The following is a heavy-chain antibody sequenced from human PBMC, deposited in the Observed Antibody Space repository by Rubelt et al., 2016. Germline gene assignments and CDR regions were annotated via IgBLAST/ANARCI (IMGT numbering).Heavy chain of an antibody. Sequence: QVQLVQSGAEVKKPGASVKVSCTASGYTFTSYYMHWVRQAPGQGLEWMGIINPSGGSTSYAQKFQGRVTITADKSTSTAYMELSSLRSEDTAVYYCARVGTAMVTTWGQGTLVTVSS. CDR3: ARVGTAMVTT. CDR2: INPSGGST. J-gene: IGHJ5*02. D-gene: IGHD5-18*01. V-gene: IGHV1-46*01. CDR1: GYTFTSYY.